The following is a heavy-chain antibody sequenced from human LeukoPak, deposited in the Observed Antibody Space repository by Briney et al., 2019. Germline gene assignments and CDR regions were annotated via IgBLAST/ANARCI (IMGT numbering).Heavy chain of an antibody. V-gene: IGHV3-23*01. CDR2: ISPTTGTT. D-gene: IGHD6-13*01. Sequence: GGSLRLSCAASGFTFSSYAMSWIRQAPGKGLEWLSAISPTTGTTFYADSVKGRFTISRDNSKNTLYLQMNILRAEDMAVYYCAKSRVEVAGTGGFDTWGRGTLVAVSS. J-gene: IGHJ3*02. CDR3: AKSRVEVAGTGGFDT. CDR1: GFTFSSYA.